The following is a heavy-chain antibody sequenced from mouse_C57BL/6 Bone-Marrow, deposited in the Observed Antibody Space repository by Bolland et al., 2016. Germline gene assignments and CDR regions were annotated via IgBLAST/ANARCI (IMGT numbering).Heavy chain of an antibody. CDR3: ARLNDYRSFDY. J-gene: IGHJ3*01. Sequence: YSENFKGKATLTANTSSSTAYMELSSLTSEDSAVYYCARLNDYRSFDYWGQGTLV. V-gene: IGHV1-49*01. D-gene: IGHD2-4*01.